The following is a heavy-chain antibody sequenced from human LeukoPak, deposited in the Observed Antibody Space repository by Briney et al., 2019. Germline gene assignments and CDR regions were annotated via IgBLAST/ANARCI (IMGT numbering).Heavy chain of an antibody. J-gene: IGHJ6*03. CDR3: AXXXXXXXXXXXTYYYFFYMDF. Sequence: XXSFXXXYWTWIRQPPGKGLXXIGYVDHTGSTKFNPSLNGRVSISRDTSXNFFSLRLRSVTAADTAVHFCAXXXXXXXXXXXTYYYFFYMDFWGKGTTVTVSS. CDR2: VDHTGST. CDR1: XXSFXXXY. V-gene: IGHV4-59*01.